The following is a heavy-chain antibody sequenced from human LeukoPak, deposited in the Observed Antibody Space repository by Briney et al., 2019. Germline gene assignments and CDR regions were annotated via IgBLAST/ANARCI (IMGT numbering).Heavy chain of an antibody. V-gene: IGHV3-30*18. J-gene: IGHJ4*02. CDR1: GFTFSSYG. Sequence: PGRSLRLPCAASGFTFSSYGMHWVRQAPGKGLEWVAIISYDGSNKYFADSVKGRFTISRDNSKNTLYLQMNSLRAEDTAVYYCAKDYGDSFNYWGQGTLVTVSS. CDR2: ISYDGSNK. D-gene: IGHD4-17*01. CDR3: AKDYGDSFNY.